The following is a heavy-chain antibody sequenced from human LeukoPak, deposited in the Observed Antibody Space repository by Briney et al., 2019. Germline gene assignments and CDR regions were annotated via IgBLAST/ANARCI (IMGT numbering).Heavy chain of an antibody. J-gene: IGHJ3*02. CDR1: GGSISSYY. CDR3: ARDRIAVAGTSAFDI. CDR2: INDSGST. V-gene: IGHV4-34*01. Sequence: SETLSLTCTVSGGSISSYYWSWIRQPPGKGLEWIGEINDSGSTNYNPSLKSRVTISVDTSKNQFSLKLSSVTAADTAVYYCARDRIAVAGTSAFDIWGQGTMVTVSS. D-gene: IGHD6-19*01.